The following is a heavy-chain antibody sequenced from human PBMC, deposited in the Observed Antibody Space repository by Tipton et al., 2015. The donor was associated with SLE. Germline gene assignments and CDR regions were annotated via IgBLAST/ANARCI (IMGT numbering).Heavy chain of an antibody. CDR3: ARVPLRFLGNAFDI. Sequence: QLVQSGAEVKKPGASVKVSCKASGYTFTSYDINWVRQATGQGLEWMGWMNPNSGNTGYAQNFQGRVTMTTDTSTNTAYMELRSLRSDDTAVYYCARVPLRFLGNAFDIWGQGTMVTVSS. J-gene: IGHJ3*02. CDR2: MNPNSGNT. CDR1: GYTFTSYD. V-gene: IGHV1-8*02. D-gene: IGHD3-3*01.